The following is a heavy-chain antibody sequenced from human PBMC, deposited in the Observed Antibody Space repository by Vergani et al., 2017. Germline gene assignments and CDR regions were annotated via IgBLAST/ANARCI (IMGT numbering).Heavy chain of an antibody. Sequence: EVQLVESGGGLVQPGGSLRLSCAASGFSFSSYWMSWVRQAPGKGLEWVAYIKEDGSEKHYVDSVKGRFTISRDNAKNLLYLQMNSLRAEDTAVYYCARDPDLWWGQGTLVTVSS. D-gene: IGHD3-16*01. V-gene: IGHV3-7*01. CDR3: ARDPDLW. CDR1: GFSFSSYW. J-gene: IGHJ4*02. CDR2: IKEDGSEK.